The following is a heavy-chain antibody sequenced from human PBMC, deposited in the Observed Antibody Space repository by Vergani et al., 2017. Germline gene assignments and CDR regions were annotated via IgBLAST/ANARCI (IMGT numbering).Heavy chain of an antibody. CDR2: INHSGST. CDR3: ARGRSGYSSSWYFDY. Sequence: QVQLQQWGAGLLKPSETLSLTCAVYGGSFSGYYWSWIRQPPGTGLEWIGEINHSGSTNYNPSLKSRVTISVDTSKNQFSLKLSSVTAADTAVYYCARGRSGYSSSWYFDYWGQGTLVTVSS. D-gene: IGHD6-13*01. V-gene: IGHV4-34*01. CDR1: GGSFSGYY. J-gene: IGHJ4*02.